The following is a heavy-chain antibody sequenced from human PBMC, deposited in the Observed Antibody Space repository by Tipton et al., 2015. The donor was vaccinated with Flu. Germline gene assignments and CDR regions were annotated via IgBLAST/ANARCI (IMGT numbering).Heavy chain of an antibody. CDR2: IYYTGST. CDR3: ARDRYHGIDV. J-gene: IGHJ6*01. CDR1: GGSVSSGSYY. Sequence: TLSLTCSVSGGSVSSGSYYWSWIRQPPGKGLEWIAYIYYTGSTNYNPSLKSRVTMSVDTSKNQFSLRLSSVTAADTAVYYCARDRYHGIDVWGQGTLVTVS. V-gene: IGHV4-61*01.